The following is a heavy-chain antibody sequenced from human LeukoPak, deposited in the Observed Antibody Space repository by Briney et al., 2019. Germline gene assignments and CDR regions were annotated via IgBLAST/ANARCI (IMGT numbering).Heavy chain of an antibody. CDR2: IKQDGSEK. V-gene: IGHV3-7*01. Sequence: GGSLRLSCAASGFTLSSYSMSWVRQAPGKGLEWVANIKQDGSEKYYVDSVKGRFTISRDNAKNSLYLQMNSLRAEDTAVYYCAREELLGAYYYYGMDVWGQGTTVTVSS. CDR1: GFTLSSYS. CDR3: AREELLGAYYYYGMDV. J-gene: IGHJ6*02. D-gene: IGHD1-26*01.